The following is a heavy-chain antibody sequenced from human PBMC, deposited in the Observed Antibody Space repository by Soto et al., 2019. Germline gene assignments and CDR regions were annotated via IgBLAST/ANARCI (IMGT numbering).Heavy chain of an antibody. CDR1: GGTFSSYA. V-gene: IGHV1-69*06. Sequence: QVQLVQSGAEVKKPGSSVKVSCKASGGTFSSYAISWVRQAPGQGLEWMGGIIPIFGTANYAQKFQGRVTITADKSTSTAYMELSSLRSEDTAVYYCARLRYGGNSRYYYGMDVWGQGTTVTVSS. CDR2: IIPIFGTA. J-gene: IGHJ6*02. CDR3: ARLRYGGNSRYYYGMDV. D-gene: IGHD2-21*02.